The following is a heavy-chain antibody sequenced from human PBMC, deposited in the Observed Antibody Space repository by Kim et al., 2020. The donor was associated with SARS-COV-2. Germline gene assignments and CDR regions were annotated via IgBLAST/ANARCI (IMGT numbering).Heavy chain of an antibody. V-gene: IGHV3-30*18. CDR2: ISYDGLYT. CDR1: GFTFSDYG. CDR3: AKLYGSRHSYSYFDY. D-gene: IGHD3-10*01. J-gene: IGHJ4*01. Sequence: GGSLRLSCAASGFTFSDYGMHWGRQAPGKGLEWVAVISYDGLYTFYADSVKGQFTISRDNSKTTLYLEMNSLRAEDTAVYFCAKLYGSRHSYSYFDYWG.